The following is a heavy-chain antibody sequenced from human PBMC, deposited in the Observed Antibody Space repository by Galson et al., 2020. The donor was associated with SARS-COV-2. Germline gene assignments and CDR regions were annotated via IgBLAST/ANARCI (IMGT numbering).Heavy chain of an antibody. CDR2: IYYSGST. V-gene: IGHV4-39*01. Sequence: ASETLSLTCTVSGGSISSSSYYWGWIRQPPGKGLEWIGSIYYSGSTYYNPSPKSRVTISVDTSKNQFSLKLSSVTAADTAVYYCARGSVVVAALLVQNRGRYYFDYWGQGTLVTVSS. J-gene: IGHJ4*02. CDR1: GGSISSSSYY. CDR3: ARGSVVVAALLVQNRGRYYFDY. D-gene: IGHD2-15*01.